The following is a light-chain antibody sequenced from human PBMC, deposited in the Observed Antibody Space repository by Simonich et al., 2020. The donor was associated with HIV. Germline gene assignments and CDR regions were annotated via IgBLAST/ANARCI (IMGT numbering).Light chain of an antibody. J-gene: IGLJ2*01. Sequence: QSALTQPRSVSGSRGQSVTISCTGTSSDVGGYNYVSWYQQHPGKAPKLMIYAVSKRPSGGPDRFSGSKSGNTASLTISGLQAEDEADYYCCSYAGGYTWVFGGGTKVTVL. CDR3: CSYAGGYTWV. CDR2: AVS. CDR1: SSDVGGYNY. V-gene: IGLV2-11*01.